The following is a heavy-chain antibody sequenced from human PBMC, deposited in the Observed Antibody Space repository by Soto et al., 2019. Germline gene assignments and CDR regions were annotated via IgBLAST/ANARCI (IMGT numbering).Heavy chain of an antibody. J-gene: IGHJ6*02. CDR2: IYSGGST. CDR3: ARDLDTAMDPFLGYGMDV. Sequence: QPGGSLRLSCAASGFTVSSNYMSWVRQAPGKGLEWVSVIYSGGSTYYADSVKGRFTISRDNSKNTLYLQMNSLRAEDTAVYYCARDLDTAMDPFLGYGMDVWGQGTTVTVSS. CDR1: GFTVSSNY. V-gene: IGHV3-53*01. D-gene: IGHD5-18*01.